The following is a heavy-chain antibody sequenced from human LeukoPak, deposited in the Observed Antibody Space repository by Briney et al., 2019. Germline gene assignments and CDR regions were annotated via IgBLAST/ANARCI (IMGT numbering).Heavy chain of an antibody. D-gene: IGHD4/OR15-4a*01. CDR2: IYSDNT. V-gene: IGHV3-53*01. J-gene: IGHJ4*02. CDR1: GFIFRSYE. Sequence: GGSLRLSCSASGFIFRSYEMSWVRQAPGKGLEWVSFIYSDNTHYSDSVKGRFTISRDNSKNTLYLQMNSLRAEDTAVYYCARLAGAYSHPYDYWGQGTLVTVSS. CDR3: ARLAGAYSHPYDY.